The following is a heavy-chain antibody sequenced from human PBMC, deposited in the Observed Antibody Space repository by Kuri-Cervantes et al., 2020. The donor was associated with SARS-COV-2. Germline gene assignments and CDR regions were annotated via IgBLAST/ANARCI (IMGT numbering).Heavy chain of an antibody. Sequence: GESLKISCAVSGFTFSSYWMSWVRQAPGKGLEWVADIKHDGGEEYYVDSVKGRFTISRDNAKNSLYLQMHSLRAEDTAVYYCARDMQILTGHYYLNFDYWGQGTLVTVSS. CDR3: ARDMQILTGHYYLNFDY. J-gene: IGHJ4*02. CDR2: IKHDGGEE. V-gene: IGHV3-7*05. CDR1: GFTFSSYW. D-gene: IGHD3-9*01.